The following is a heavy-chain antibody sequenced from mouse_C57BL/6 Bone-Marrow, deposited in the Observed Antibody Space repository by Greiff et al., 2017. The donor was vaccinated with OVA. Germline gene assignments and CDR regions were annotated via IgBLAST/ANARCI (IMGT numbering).Heavy chain of an antibody. CDR1: GYTFTSYW. CDR3: ARGNDYVRFAY. J-gene: IGHJ3*01. D-gene: IGHD2-4*01. Sequence: QVQLKQPGAELVRPGTSVKLSCKASGYTFTSYWMHWVKQRPGQGLEWIGVIDPSDSYTNYNQKFKGKATLTVDTSSSTAYMQLSSLTSEDSAVYYCARGNDYVRFAYWGQGTLVTVSA. CDR2: IDPSDSYT. V-gene: IGHV1-59*01.